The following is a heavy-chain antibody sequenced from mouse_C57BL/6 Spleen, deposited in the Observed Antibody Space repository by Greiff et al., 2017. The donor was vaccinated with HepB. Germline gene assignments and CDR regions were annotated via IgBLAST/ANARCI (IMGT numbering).Heavy chain of an antibody. D-gene: IGHD1-1*01. J-gene: IGHJ1*03. Sequence: EVMLVESGGGLVKPGGSLKLSCAASGFTFSSYTMSWVRQTPEKRLEWVATISGGGGNTYYPDSVKGRFTISRDNAKNTLYLQMSSLRSEDTALYYCARPYYGSSYGWYFDVWGTGTTVTVSS. CDR2: ISGGGGNT. CDR1: GFTFSSYT. CDR3: ARPYYGSSYGWYFDV. V-gene: IGHV5-9*01.